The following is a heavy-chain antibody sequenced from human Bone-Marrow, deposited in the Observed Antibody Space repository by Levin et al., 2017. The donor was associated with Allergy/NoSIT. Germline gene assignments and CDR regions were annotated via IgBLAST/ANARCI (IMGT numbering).Heavy chain of an antibody. CDR3: GSGYGFK. CDR2: IRNKTHGGTT. J-gene: IGHJ4*02. V-gene: IGHV3-49*04. CDR1: GYTFGTYS. Sequence: PGGSLRLSCTASGYTFGTYSMSWVRQAPGKGLEWVGFIRNKTHGGTTEYAASVEGRFTISRDDSKSIAYLQMSSLKTEDTAVYFCGSGYGFKWGQGTLVTVSS. D-gene: IGHD5-18*01.